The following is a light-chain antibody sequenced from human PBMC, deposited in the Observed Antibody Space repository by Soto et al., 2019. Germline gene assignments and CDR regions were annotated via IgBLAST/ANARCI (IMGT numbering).Light chain of an antibody. V-gene: IGKV3-15*01. Sequence: VMTQSPATLSVSAGERVTLSCRASQSAYVNVAWYQQKPGQAPSLLISGASTRANGIPAKFSGSGSGTEFTLTISSLESDDFALYFCQQYSSLWTFGQGTKVDI. J-gene: IGKJ1*01. CDR3: QQYSSLWT. CDR1: QSAYVN. CDR2: GAS.